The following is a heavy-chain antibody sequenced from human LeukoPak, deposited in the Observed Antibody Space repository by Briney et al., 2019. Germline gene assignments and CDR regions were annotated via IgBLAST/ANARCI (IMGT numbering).Heavy chain of an antibody. CDR2: ISSSSSYI. Sequence: GGSLRLSCAASRFTLSTYWMSWVRQAPGKGLEWVSSISSSSSYIYYADSVKGRFTISRDNAKNSLYLQMNSLRAEDTAVYYCASGEDIVVLVAATGFDYWGQGTLVTASS. CDR3: ASGEDIVVLVAATGFDY. CDR1: RFTLSTYW. J-gene: IGHJ4*02. V-gene: IGHV3-21*01. D-gene: IGHD2-15*01.